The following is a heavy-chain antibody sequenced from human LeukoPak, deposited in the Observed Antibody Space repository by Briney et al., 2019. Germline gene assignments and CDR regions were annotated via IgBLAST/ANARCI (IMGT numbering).Heavy chain of an antibody. CDR2: IWYDGSNK. Sequence: GGSLRLSCAASGFTFSSYGMHWVRQAPGKGLEWVAVIWYDGSNKYYADSVKGRFTISRDNSKNTLYLRMNSLRAEDTAVYYCARDRRYYGSGSYFGSSWFDPWGQGTLVTVSS. CDR3: ARDRRYYGSGSYFGSSWFDP. D-gene: IGHD3-10*01. V-gene: IGHV3-33*01. J-gene: IGHJ5*02. CDR1: GFTFSSYG.